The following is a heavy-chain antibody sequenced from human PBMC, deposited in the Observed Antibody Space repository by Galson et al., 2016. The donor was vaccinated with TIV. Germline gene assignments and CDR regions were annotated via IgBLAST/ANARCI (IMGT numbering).Heavy chain of an antibody. CDR2: IDPSVGST. J-gene: IGHJ4*02. CDR3: AKRLYFDY. Sequence: SVKVSCKASGYTLSTYYMHWLRQAPGQGLEWMGIIDPSVGSTTYSQKFQGRVTMTSDTSTSTVYMEMTSLKSEDTAVYYCAKRLYFDYWGQGPLVTVSS. D-gene: IGHD6-25*01. CDR1: GYTLSTYY. V-gene: IGHV1-46*01.